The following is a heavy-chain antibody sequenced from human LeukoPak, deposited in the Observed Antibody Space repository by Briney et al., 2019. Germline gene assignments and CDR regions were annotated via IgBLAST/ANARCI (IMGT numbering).Heavy chain of an antibody. J-gene: IGHJ4*02. CDR3: ARVTGYMIEDYFDY. CDR1: GGSMTSSSYY. V-gene: IGHV4-39*07. CDR2: IYYSGST. Sequence: SETLSLTCTVSGGSMTSSSYYWGWIRQPPGKGLEWIGSIYYSGSTYYNPSLKSRVTISLDTSKNQFSLKLSSVTAADTAVYYCARVTGYMIEDYFDYWGQGTLVTVSS. D-gene: IGHD3-22*01.